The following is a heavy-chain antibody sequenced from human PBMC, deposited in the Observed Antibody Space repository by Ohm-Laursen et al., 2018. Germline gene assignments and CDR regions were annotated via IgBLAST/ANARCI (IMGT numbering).Heavy chain of an antibody. V-gene: IGHV1-8*01. CDR2: MNPNSGNT. CDR1: GYTFTSYD. Sequence: SVKVSCKASGYTFTSYDINWVRQATGQGLEWMGWMNPNSGNTGYAQKFQGRVTMTRNTSISTAYMELSSLRSEDTAVYYCARGSDYYDRRDSYEDGPGVYLPDVWGQGTTVTVSS. J-gene: IGHJ6*02. D-gene: IGHD3-22*01. CDR3: ARGSDYYDRRDSYEDGPGVYLPDV.